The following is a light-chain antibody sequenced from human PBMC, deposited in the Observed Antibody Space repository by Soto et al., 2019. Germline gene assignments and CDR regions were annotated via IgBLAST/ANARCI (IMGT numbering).Light chain of an antibody. V-gene: IGLV3-21*02. Sequence: SYELTQAPSVSVAPGQTARITCGGNNIAIKSVHWYQQKPGQAPVLVVYDDGDRPSGIPERFSGSNSGNTATLTITRVEAGDEADYHCKVWDSSSDHPVVFGGGTKVTVL. CDR1: NIAIKS. CDR3: KVWDSSSDHPVV. CDR2: DDG. J-gene: IGLJ2*01.